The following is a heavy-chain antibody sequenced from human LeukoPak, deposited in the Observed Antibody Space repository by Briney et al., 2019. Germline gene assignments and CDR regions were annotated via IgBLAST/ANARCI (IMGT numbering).Heavy chain of an antibody. CDR2: IYYSGRT. V-gene: IGHV4-39*01. J-gene: IGHJ4*02. Sequence: SGPLSPPWPLACCSLTTRIYYLGLVRQPPGKGGEGIWRIYYSGRTHYKPSLKSRVTISVDTSKNQFSLKLSSVTAADTAVYYCARLRSMVRGVTDYWGQGTLVTVSS. CDR3: ARLRSMVRGVTDY. D-gene: IGHD3-10*01. CDR1: CCSLTTRIYY.